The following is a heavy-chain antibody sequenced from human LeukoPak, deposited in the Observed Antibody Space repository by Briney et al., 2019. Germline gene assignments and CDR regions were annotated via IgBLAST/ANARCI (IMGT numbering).Heavy chain of an antibody. D-gene: IGHD6-13*01. V-gene: IGHV3-9*01. CDR3: AREDHSSSWDY. CDR2: ISWNSGSI. CDR1: GFTFDDYA. Sequence: GGSLRLSCAASGFTFDDYAMHWVRQAPGKGLEWVSGISWNSGSIGYADSVKGRFTISRDNAKNSLYLQMNSLRAEDTAVYYCAREDHSSSWDYWGQGTLVTVSS. J-gene: IGHJ4*02.